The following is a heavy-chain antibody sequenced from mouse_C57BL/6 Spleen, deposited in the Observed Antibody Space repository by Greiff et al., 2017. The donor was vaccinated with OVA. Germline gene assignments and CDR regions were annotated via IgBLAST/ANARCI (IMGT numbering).Heavy chain of an antibody. CDR1: GFTFSSYA. CDR3: ARWDDGYLYYFDY. D-gene: IGHD2-3*01. Sequence: EVQLQESGGGLVKPGGSLKLSCAASGFTFSSYAMSWVRQTPEKRLEWVATISDGGSYTYYPDNVKGRFTISRDNAKNNLYLQMSHLKSEDTAMYYCARWDDGYLYYFDYWGQGTTLTVSS. V-gene: IGHV5-4*01. CDR2: ISDGGSYT. J-gene: IGHJ2*01.